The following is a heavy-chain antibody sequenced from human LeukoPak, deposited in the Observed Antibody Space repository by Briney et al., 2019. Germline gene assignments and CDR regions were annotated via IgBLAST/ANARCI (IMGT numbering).Heavy chain of an antibody. V-gene: IGHV3-49*04. J-gene: IGHJ1*01. CDR1: GFTFCDYA. D-gene: IGHD2-2*01. Sequence: GGSLRLSCTASGFTFCDYAMSWVRQAPGKGVEWVGFIRSKAYGGTTEYAASVKGRFTISRDDSKSIAYLQMNSLKTEDTAVYYCTRDHVGGYCSSTSCFYFQHWGQGTLVTVSS. CDR2: IRSKAYGGTT. CDR3: TRDHVGGYCSSTSCFYFQH.